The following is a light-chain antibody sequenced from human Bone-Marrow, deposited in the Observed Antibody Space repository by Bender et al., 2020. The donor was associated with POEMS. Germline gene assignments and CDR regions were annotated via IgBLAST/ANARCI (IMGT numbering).Light chain of an antibody. J-gene: IGLJ3*02. CDR1: ILAKRY. V-gene: IGLV3-25*03. CDR2: KDT. CDR3: QSSGDTVRV. Sequence: SSELTQPPSMSVSPGQTARITCSGDILAKRYVHWYQQKPGQAPFLVMYKDTERPSVIPERFYGSSSGTTVTLIISGVRAEDEADYYCQSSGDTVRVFGGGTKLTVL.